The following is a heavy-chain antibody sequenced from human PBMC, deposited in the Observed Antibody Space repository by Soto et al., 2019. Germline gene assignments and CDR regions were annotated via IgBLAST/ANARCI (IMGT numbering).Heavy chain of an antibody. CDR3: ARVNGLDPYFWFDP. D-gene: IGHD2-2*03. Sequence: SETLSLTCTVSGGSISNFYWSWIRQPPGKGLEWIGYIYYSGSTNYNPSLKSRVTISVDTSKNQFSLKLSSVTAADTAVYYCARVNGLDPYFWFDPWGQGTLVTVSS. V-gene: IGHV4-59*01. CDR2: IYYSGST. CDR1: GGSISNFY. J-gene: IGHJ5*02.